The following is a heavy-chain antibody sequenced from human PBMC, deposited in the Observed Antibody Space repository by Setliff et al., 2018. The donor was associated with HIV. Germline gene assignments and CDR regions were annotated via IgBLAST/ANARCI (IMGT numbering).Heavy chain of an antibody. CDR3: AREIENFWSGYIR. CDR1: GGSISSHY. CDR2: IYYNGNT. D-gene: IGHD3-3*01. Sequence: SETLSLTCTVSGGSISSHYWSWIRLPPGKGLEWNGTIYYNGNTNYNPSLKSRVAISVDTSKNLFSLKMNSVTPADTAVYYCAREIENFWSGYIRWGQGTLVTVSS. V-gene: IGHV4-59*11. J-gene: IGHJ4*02.